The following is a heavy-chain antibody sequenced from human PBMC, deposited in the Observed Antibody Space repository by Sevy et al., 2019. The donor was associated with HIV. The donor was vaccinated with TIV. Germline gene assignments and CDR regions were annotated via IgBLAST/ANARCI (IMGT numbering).Heavy chain of an antibody. Sequence: GESLKISCKGSGYSFTTYWIGWVRQMPGKGLEWMGIIFPGDSDTRYSPSCQGQVTISADNSIVTAYLQWSSLKASDTAMYYCARARGIPHYYYGMDVWGQGTTVTVSS. J-gene: IGHJ6*02. CDR3: ARARGIPHYYYGMDV. D-gene: IGHD1-26*01. CDR2: IFPGDSDT. V-gene: IGHV5-51*01. CDR1: GYSFTTYW.